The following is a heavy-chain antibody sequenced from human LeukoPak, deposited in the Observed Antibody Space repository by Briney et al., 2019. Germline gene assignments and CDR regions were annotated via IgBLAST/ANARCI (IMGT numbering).Heavy chain of an antibody. J-gene: IGHJ4*02. CDR2: IYHSGST. Sequence: SETLSLTCAVPGGSISSSNWWSWVRQPPGKGLEWIGEIYHSGSTNYNPSLKSRVTISVDKSKNQFSLKLSSVTAADTAVYYCASFYYDSSGYYFSDYWGQGTLVTVSS. V-gene: IGHV4-4*02. CDR3: ASFYYDSSGYYFSDY. D-gene: IGHD3-22*01. CDR1: GGSISSSNW.